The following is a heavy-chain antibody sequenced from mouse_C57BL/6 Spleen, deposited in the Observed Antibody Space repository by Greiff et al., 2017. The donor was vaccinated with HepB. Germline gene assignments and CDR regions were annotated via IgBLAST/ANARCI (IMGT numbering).Heavy chain of an antibody. CDR1: GYTFTSYW. J-gene: IGHJ4*01. D-gene: IGHD4-1*01. CDR3: ARRTGVYYAMDY. CDR2: IDPSDSYT. Sequence: QVQLQQPGAELVMPGASVKLSCKASGYTFTSYWMHWVKQRPGQGLEWIGEIDPSDSYTNYNQKFKGKSTVTVDKSSSTAYMQLSSLTSEDSAVYYCARRTGVYYAMDYWGQGTSVTVSS. V-gene: IGHV1-69*01.